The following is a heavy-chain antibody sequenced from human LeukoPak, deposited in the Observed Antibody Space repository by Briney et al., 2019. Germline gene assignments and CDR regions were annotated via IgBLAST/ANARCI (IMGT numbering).Heavy chain of an antibody. CDR1: GGSISSSSYY. D-gene: IGHD3-22*01. CDR3: ARGVFLPAKDYYDSSGSPPN. V-gene: IGHV4-39*01. J-gene: IGHJ4*02. Sequence: SETLSLTCTVSGGSISSSSYYWGWIRQPPGKGLVWIGSIYYSGSTYYNPSLKSRVTISVDTSKNQFSLKLSSVTAADTAVYYCARGVFLPAKDYYDSSGSPPNSGQGTLVTVSS. CDR2: IYYSGST.